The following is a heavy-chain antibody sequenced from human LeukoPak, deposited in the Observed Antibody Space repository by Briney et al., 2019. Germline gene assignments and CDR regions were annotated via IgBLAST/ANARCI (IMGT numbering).Heavy chain of an antibody. D-gene: IGHD6-13*01. CDR2: INWNGGST. CDR3: ARDVSSSWYEEVDY. V-gene: IGHV3-20*04. CDR1: GFTFDDYG. Sequence: GTLRLSCAASGFTFDDYGMSWVRQAPGKGLEWVSGINWNGGSTGYADSVKGRFTISRDNAKNSLYLQMNSLRAEDTAVYYCARDVSSSWYEEVDYWGQGTLVTVSS. J-gene: IGHJ4*02.